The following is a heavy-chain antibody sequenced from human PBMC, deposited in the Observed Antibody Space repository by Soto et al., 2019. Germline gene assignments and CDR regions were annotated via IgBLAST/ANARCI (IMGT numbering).Heavy chain of an antibody. D-gene: IGHD6-13*01. Sequence: GGSLRLSCAASGFTFSSYGMHWVRQAPGKGLEWVAVIWYDGSNKYYADSVKGRFTISRDNSKNTLYLQMNSLRAEDTAVYYCTRSSSWGFWFDPWGQGTLVTVSS. J-gene: IGHJ5*02. CDR3: TRSSSWGFWFDP. CDR2: IWYDGSNK. CDR1: GFTFSSYG. V-gene: IGHV3-33*01.